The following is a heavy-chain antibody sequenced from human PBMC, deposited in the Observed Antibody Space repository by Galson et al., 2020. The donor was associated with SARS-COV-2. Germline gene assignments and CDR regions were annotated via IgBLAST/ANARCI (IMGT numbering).Heavy chain of an antibody. D-gene: IGHD3-10*01. Sequence: GESLKISCAASGFTFSSSAMHWVRQAPGKGLEWVAVISYDGSNKYYADSVKGRFTISRDNSKNTLYLQMNSLRAEDTAVYYCASSLLWFGEPPGYWGQGTLVTVSS. CDR3: ASSLLWFGEPPGY. J-gene: IGHJ4*02. CDR2: ISYDGSNK. V-gene: IGHV3-30*04. CDR1: GFTFSSSA.